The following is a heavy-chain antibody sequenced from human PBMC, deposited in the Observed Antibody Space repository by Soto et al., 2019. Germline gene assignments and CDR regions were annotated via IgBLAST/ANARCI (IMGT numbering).Heavy chain of an antibody. D-gene: IGHD2-15*01. CDR1: GYTFPSYG. J-gene: IGHJ3*02. V-gene: IGHV1-18*01. CDR3: ARDLEDIVVVVAATPKIDAFDI. Sequence: GASVKVSCKASGYTFPSYGISWVRQAPGQGQEWMGWISAYNGNTKYAQKLQGRVTMTTDTSTSTAYMELRSLRSDDTAVYYCARDLEDIVVVVAATPKIDAFDIWGQETMVTV. CDR2: ISAYNGNT.